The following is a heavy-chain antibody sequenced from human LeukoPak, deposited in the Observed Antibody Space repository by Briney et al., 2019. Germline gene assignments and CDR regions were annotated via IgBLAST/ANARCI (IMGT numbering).Heavy chain of an antibody. V-gene: IGHV3-21*06. J-gene: IGHJ4*02. CDR1: GFTFNNYS. CDR2: IDSSCCYM. CDR3: LRGDRRDY. Sequence: GGSLRLSCEASGFTFNNYSMNWAGQARGKGVEWVSSIDSSCCYMFHADSVKGRFIISRDNAKDSLYLQMNSLRVEDTAVYYCLRGDRRDYWGQGTLVTVSS.